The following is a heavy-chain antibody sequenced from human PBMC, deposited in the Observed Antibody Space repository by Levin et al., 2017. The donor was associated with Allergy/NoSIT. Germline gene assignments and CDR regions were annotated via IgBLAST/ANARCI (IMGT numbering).Heavy chain of an antibody. CDR3: AREGGWNYVLWFDP. Sequence: ASVKVSCKASGYTSTGYYMHWVRQAPGQGLEWMGRINPNSGGTNYAQKFQGRVTMTRDTSISTAYMELSRLRSDDTAVYYCAREGGWNYVLWFDPWGQGTLVTVSS. CDR2: INPNSGGT. CDR1: GYTSTGYY. J-gene: IGHJ5*02. V-gene: IGHV1-2*06. D-gene: IGHD1-7*01.